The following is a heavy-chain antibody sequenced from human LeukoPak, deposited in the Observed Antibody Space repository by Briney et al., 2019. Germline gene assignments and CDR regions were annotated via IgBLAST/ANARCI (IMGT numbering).Heavy chain of an antibody. CDR1: GYTFTGYY. CDR3: ATDPFYYGDYGERNWFDP. CDR2: FDPEDGET. Sequence: GASVKVSCKAFGYTFTGYYMHWVRQAPGKGLEWMGGFDPEDGETIYAQKFQGRVTMTEDTSTDTAYMELSSLRSEDTAVYYCATDPFYYGDYGERNWFDPWGQGTLVTVSS. D-gene: IGHD4-17*01. V-gene: IGHV1-24*01. J-gene: IGHJ5*02.